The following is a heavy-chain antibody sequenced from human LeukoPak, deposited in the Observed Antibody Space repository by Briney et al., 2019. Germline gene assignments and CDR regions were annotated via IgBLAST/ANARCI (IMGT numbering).Heavy chain of an antibody. Sequence: ASVKVSCKASGYTFTSYGISWVRQAPGQGLEWMGRIIPIFGTANYAQKFQGRVTITTDESTSTAYMELSSLRSEDTAVYYCARANEITYYYDSSGYYSDRFDYWGQGTLVTVSS. CDR2: IIPIFGTA. V-gene: IGHV1-69*05. D-gene: IGHD3-22*01. CDR1: GYTFTSYG. J-gene: IGHJ4*02. CDR3: ARANEITYYYDSSGYYSDRFDY.